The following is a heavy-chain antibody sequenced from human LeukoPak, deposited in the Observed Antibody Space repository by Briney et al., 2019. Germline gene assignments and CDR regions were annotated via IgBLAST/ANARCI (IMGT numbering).Heavy chain of an antibody. CDR1: GGSISSGDYY. CDR3: ARGPPAAYCGGDCYLGWDY. Sequence: SQTVSLTCTDSGGSISSGDYYWSWIRQPPGKGLEWIGYIYYSGSTYYNPSLKSRVTISVDTSKNQFSLKLSSVTAADTAVYYCARGPPAAYCGGDCYLGWDYWGQGTLVTVSS. V-gene: IGHV4-30-4*01. D-gene: IGHD2-21*02. CDR2: IYYSGST. J-gene: IGHJ4*02.